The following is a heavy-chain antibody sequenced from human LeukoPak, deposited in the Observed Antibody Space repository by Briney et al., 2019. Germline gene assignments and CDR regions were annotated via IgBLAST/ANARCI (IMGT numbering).Heavy chain of an antibody. CDR3: ASRHCSGGSCFDY. CDR1: GFTFSSYA. D-gene: IGHD2-15*01. V-gene: IGHV3-23*01. CDR2: ISGSGGSA. J-gene: IGHJ4*02. Sequence: GGSLRLSCAASGFTFSSYAMNWVRQAPGKGLEWVSTISGSGGSAYYADSVKGRSTISRDNSKNTLYLQMNSLRAEDTAVYYCASRHCSGGSCFDYWGQGTLVTVSS.